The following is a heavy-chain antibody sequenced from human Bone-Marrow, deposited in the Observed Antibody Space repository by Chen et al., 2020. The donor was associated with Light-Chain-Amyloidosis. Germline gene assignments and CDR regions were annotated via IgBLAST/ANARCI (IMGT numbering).Heavy chain of an antibody. V-gene: IGHV5-51*01. CDR2: IYPDASDA. Sequence: EVQLEQSGPEVKKPGESLKISCKGSGYTFPNYWIGWVRQMPGKGLEWMGVIYPDASDARYSPSFEGQVTISADKSITPAYLQWRSLKASDTAMYYCARRRDGYNFDYWGQGTLVTVSS. D-gene: IGHD5-12*01. CDR1: GYTFPNYW. J-gene: IGHJ4*02. CDR3: ARRRDGYNFDY.